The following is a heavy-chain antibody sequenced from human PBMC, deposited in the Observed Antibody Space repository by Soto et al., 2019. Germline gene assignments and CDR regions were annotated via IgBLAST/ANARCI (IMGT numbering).Heavy chain of an antibody. CDR2: IDPSDSYT. CDR1: GYRFTSYW. D-gene: IGHD3-3*02. CDR3: AKDAAGSFHFHGLAV. Sequence: VESLKISCKGSGYRFTSYWISWVRQMPGKGLEWMGRIDPSDSYTNYSPSFQGRFTISRDNSKNTLYLQMNSLRVDDTAVYYCAKDAAGSFHFHGLAVWGRGTTVTVSS. V-gene: IGHV5-10-1*04. J-gene: IGHJ6*02.